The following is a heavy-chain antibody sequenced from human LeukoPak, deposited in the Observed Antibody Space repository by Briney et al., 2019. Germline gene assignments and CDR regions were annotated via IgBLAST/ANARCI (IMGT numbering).Heavy chain of an antibody. V-gene: IGHV1-2*02. Sequence: ASVKVSCKASGFTFTAYHMHWVRQAPGQGLEWMGWINPNSGSTNYARKFQGRVTMTRDTSISTAYMELSGLRSDDTAVYYCARGPHWDPHFDYWGQGTLVTVSS. CDR1: GFTFTAYH. D-gene: IGHD7-27*01. CDR2: INPNSGST. CDR3: ARGPHWDPHFDY. J-gene: IGHJ4*02.